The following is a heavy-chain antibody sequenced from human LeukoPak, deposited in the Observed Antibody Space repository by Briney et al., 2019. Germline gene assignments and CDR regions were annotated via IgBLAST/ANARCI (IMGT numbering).Heavy chain of an antibody. J-gene: IGHJ4*02. V-gene: IGHV3-7*01. CDR1: GFTFSSYW. D-gene: IGHD2-2*01. CDR2: IKQDGSEK. CDR3: ARDRIVVPAAHYFDY. Sequence: GGSLRLSCAASGFTFSSYWMSWVRLAPGKGLEWVANIKQDGSEKYYVDSVKGRFTTSRDNAMNSLYLQLNSLGAEDTAVYYCARDRIVVPAAHYFDYWGQGTLVTVSS.